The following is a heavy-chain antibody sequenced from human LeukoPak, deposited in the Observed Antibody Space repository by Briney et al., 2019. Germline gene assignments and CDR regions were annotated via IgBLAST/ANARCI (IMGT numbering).Heavy chain of an antibody. CDR3: ARDVGGSYLGGSDYFDY. Sequence: ASVKVSCKASGYTFTSYDINWVRQATGQGLEWMGWMNPNSGNTGYAQKFQGRVTMTGNTSISTAYMELSSLRSEDTAVYYCARDVGGSYLGGSDYFDYSGQGTLVTVSS. CDR2: MNPNSGNT. J-gene: IGHJ4*02. V-gene: IGHV1-8*01. CDR1: GYTFTSYD. D-gene: IGHD1-26*01.